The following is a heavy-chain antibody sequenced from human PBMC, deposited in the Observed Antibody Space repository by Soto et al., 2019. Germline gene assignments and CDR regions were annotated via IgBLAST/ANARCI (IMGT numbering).Heavy chain of an antibody. CDR2: IRDGVGSI. J-gene: IGHJ3*02. CDR1: GFSFSDYS. CDR3: ARDHRYALAI. V-gene: IGHV3-48*02. Sequence: GGSLRLSCAASGFSFSDYSMNWVRQAPWKGLEWLAYIRDGVGSIKYADSVEGRFTISRDNAKNSLYLPMNSLRDEDTAVYYCARDHRYALAIGGQGTRVTVSS.